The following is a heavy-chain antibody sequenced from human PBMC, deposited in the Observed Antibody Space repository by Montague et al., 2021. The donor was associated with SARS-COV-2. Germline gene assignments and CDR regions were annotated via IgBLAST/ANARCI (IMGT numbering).Heavy chain of an antibody. CDR3: ARDEDRGYNWNAHGMDV. J-gene: IGHJ6*02. V-gene: IGHV3-33*01. CDR1: GFTFSSYG. Sequence: SLRLSCPASGFTFSSYGMHWVRQALGKGLEWVAVIWYDGSNKYYXDSVKGRFTISRDNSKNTLYLQMNSLRAEDTAVYYCARDEDRGYNWNAHGMDVWGQGTTVTVSS. D-gene: IGHD1-1*01. CDR2: IWYDGSNK.